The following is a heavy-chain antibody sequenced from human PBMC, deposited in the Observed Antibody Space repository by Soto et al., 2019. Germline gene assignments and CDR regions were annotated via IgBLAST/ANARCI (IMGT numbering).Heavy chain of an antibody. CDR3: ARVLYGSGSYYYYYYGMDV. J-gene: IGHJ6*02. Sequence: QVQLVQSGAEVKKPESSVKVSCKASGGTFSSYAISWVRQAPGQGLEWMGGIIPIFGTANYAQKFQGRVTITADESTSTAYMELSSLRSEDTAVYYCARVLYGSGSYYYYYYGMDVWGQGTTVTVSS. V-gene: IGHV1-69*01. CDR2: IIPIFGTA. CDR1: GGTFSSYA. D-gene: IGHD3-10*01.